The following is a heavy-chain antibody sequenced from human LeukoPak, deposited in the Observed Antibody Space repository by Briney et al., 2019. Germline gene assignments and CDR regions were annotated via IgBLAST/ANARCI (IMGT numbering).Heavy chain of an antibody. CDR3: ARTEWELNAFDI. CDR1: GGTFSSYV. D-gene: IGHD1-26*01. Sequence: ASVKVSCKASGGTFSSYVINWVRQAPGQGLEWMGWINTNTGNPTYAQGFTGRFVFSLDTSASTAYLQIDSLKAEDTAVYYCARTEWELNAFDIWGQGTMVTISS. CDR2: INTNTGNP. J-gene: IGHJ3*02. V-gene: IGHV7-4-1*01.